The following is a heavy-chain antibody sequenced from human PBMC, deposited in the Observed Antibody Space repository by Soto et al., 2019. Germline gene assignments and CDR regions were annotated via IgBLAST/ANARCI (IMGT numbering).Heavy chain of an antibody. CDR1: GYTFTNYW. CDR2: IYPGDSDT. J-gene: IGHJ6*02. V-gene: IGHV5-51*01. Sequence: GESLKISCKGSGYTFTNYWIVWVRQIPGNGLEWMGIIYPGDSDTRYSPSFQGQVTISADRSISTAYLQWSSLKASDTGMYYCARYPTTPDYFLHGMDVRGQGTTVTVSS. D-gene: IGHD4-17*01. CDR3: ARYPTTPDYFLHGMDV.